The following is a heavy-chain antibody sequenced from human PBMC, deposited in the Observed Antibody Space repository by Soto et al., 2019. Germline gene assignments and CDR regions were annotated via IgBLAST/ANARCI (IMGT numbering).Heavy chain of an antibody. CDR1: SGSFSGYY. CDR3: ARSGVTGIVIPSHWFDP. D-gene: IGHD2-21*02. V-gene: IGHV4-34*10. J-gene: IGHJ5*02. Sequence: PSETLSLTCAVYSGSFSGYYWSWIRQFPGRGLEWIGCISSSGSTYYNPALNNRISLSLDTSQNQFSLKLLSVTAADTAIYYCARSGVTGIVIPSHWFDPWGQGTLVTVSS. CDR2: ISSSGST.